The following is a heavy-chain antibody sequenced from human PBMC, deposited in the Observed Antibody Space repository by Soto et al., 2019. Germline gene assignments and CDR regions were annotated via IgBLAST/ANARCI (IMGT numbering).Heavy chain of an antibody. Sequence: PSEPLSLTCTVSGGSISSYNRNWLRQQPGKGLERIGSIYDSGRTNYNHSLKSRVTISVETSKNQLSLKLSSPTAADTAVYYCASVSVSGWYQDAFDIWGQGKMV. CDR3: ASVSVSGWYQDAFDI. V-gene: IGHV4-59*01. J-gene: IGHJ3*02. CDR1: GGSISSYN. CDR2: IYDSGRT. D-gene: IGHD6-19*01.